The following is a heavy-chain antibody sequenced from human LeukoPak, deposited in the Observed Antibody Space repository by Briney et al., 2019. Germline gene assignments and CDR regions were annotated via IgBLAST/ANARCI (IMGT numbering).Heavy chain of an antibody. CDR3: ARRSLTTGGHAFDV. D-gene: IGHD1-1*01. V-gene: IGHV3-11*01. CDR2: MSGSGI. J-gene: IGHJ3*01. Sequence: GASLRLSCAATGFTFSDHNMGWMRQAPGKGLEWTSYMSGSGIYYADSVKGRFTISRDNAKNSLYLQMSSLRAEASTVYFCARRSLTTGGHAFDVWGQGTLVTVSS. CDR1: GFTFSDHN.